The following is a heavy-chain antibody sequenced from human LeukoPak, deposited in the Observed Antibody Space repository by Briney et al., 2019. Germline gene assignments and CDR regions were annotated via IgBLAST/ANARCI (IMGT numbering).Heavy chain of an antibody. CDR1: GFTFSTYN. CDR2: ISSSSSSI. D-gene: IGHD4-17*01. V-gene: IGHV3-21*01. J-gene: IGHJ5*02. Sequence: GGSLRLSCAASGFTFSTYNMNWVRQAPGKGLEWVSSISSSSSSIYYADSVKGRFTISRDNAKNLLYLQMNSLRAEDTAVYYCARGDYGYWFDPWGQGTLVTVSS. CDR3: ARGDYGYWFDP.